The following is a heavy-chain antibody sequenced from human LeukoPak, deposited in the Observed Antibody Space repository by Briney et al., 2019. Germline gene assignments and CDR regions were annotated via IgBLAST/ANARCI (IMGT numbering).Heavy chain of an antibody. CDR1: GGTFSSYA. J-gene: IGHJ4*02. Sequence: GASVKVSCKASGGTFSSYAISWVRQAPGQGLEWMGGIIPIFGTANYAQKFQGRVTIAADESTSTAYMELSSLRSEDTAVYYCARSVVSGVDYWGQGTLVTVSS. D-gene: IGHD3-22*01. V-gene: IGHV1-69*13. CDR3: ARSVVSGVDY. CDR2: IIPIFGTA.